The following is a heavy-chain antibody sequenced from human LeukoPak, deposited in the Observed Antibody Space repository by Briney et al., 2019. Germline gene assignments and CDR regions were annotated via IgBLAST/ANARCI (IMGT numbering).Heavy chain of an antibody. CDR3: ARGGPVAATHKYFQH. CDR2: MHPNSGNT. J-gene: IGHJ1*01. V-gene: IGHV1-8*01. D-gene: IGHD6-19*01. CDR1: GYTFTSYD. Sequence: ASVKVSCKASGYTFTSYDINWVRQATGQGLEWMGWMHPNSGNTGYAQNFQGRVTMTRNTSTSTAYVELSSLRSEDTAVYYCARGGPVAATHKYFQHWGQGTLVTVSS.